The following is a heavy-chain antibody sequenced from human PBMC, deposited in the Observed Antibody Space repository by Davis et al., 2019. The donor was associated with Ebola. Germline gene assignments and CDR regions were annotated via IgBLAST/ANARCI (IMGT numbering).Heavy chain of an antibody. CDR3: TARASQAYCGGDCYGDY. CDR1: GFTFSGSA. CDR2: IRSKANSYAT. D-gene: IGHD2-21*02. V-gene: IGHV3-73*01. J-gene: IGHJ4*02. Sequence: GESLKISCAASGFTFSGSAMHWVRQASGKGLEWVGRIRSKANSYATAYAASVKDRFTISRDDSKNTAYLQMNSLKTEDTAVYYCTARASQAYCGGDCYGDYWGQGTLVTVSS.